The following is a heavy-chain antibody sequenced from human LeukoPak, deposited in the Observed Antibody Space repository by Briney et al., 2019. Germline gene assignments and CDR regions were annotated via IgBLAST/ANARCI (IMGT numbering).Heavy chain of an antibody. V-gene: IGHV4-34*01. CDR1: GGSFSGYY. CDR2: INHSGST. CDR3: ARAECGSDCYYFDY. J-gene: IGHJ4*02. D-gene: IGHD2-21*01. Sequence: SETLSLTCAVYGGSFSGYYWSWIRQPPGKGLEWIGEINHSGSTNYNPSLKSRVTISVDTSKNQFSLKLSSVTAADTAVYYCARAECGSDCYYFDYWGQGTLVTVSS.